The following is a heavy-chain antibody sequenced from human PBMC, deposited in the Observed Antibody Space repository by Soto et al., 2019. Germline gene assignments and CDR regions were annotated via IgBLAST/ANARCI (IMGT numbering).Heavy chain of an antibody. CDR2: ISYSGST. D-gene: IGHD3-22*01. CDR1: GGSIGSDSYY. J-gene: IGHJ4*02. V-gene: IGHV4-39*07. CDR3: AREDSSGYKFFDY. Sequence: SVILSVTCTVSGGSIGSDSYYWGWIRQSPEKGLEWIASISYSGSTYYNPTLKSRLIISVDTSKSQFSLRLTSVTAADTAVYYSAREDSSGYKFFDYWGQGTLVTVSS.